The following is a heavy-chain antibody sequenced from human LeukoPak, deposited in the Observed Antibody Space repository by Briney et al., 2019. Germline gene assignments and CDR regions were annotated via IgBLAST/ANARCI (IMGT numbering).Heavy chain of an antibody. CDR1: GYTFTGYG. CDR3: ARDSPDGSGTYYNDSPDY. V-gene: IGHV1-18*01. J-gene: IGHJ4*02. D-gene: IGHD3-10*01. CDR2: ISAYNGNT. Sequence: ASVKVSCKASGYTFTGYGISWMRQAPGQGLEWVGWISAYNGNTNYRQKLQGRVTMTTDTSTSTAYMDLRSLRSDDTAIYYCARDSPDGSGTYYNDSPDYWGQGTLVTVSS.